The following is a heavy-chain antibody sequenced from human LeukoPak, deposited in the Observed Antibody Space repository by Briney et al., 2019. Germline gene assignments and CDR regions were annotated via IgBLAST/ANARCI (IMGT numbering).Heavy chain of an antibody. J-gene: IGHJ5*02. Sequence: AASVKVSCKASGYTFTTYAMHWVRQAPGQRLEWMGWINGDNGNTKYSQKFQGRVTITRETSSYTAYMELRSLSSEDTALYFCARAPYDILTGYSLNWFDPWGQGTLVTVSS. CDR1: GYTFTTYA. CDR2: INGDNGNT. D-gene: IGHD3-9*01. CDR3: ARAPYDILTGYSLNWFDP. V-gene: IGHV1-3*01.